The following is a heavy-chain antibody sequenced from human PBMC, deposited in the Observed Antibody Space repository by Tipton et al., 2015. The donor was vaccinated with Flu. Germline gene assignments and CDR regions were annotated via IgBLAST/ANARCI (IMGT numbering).Heavy chain of an antibody. D-gene: IGHD6-19*01. CDR1: GGSINSTTYY. Sequence: TLSLTCTVSGGSINSTTYYWGWVRQPPGKGLEWIATVFHSGLTYYNPSLKSRVSISIDTSKNQFSLRMNSVTAADSAVYYCARDGGVGSGWSYSGGNYYYGMDVWGQGTTVIVSS. J-gene: IGHJ6*02. CDR2: VFHSGLT. CDR3: ARDGGVGSGWSYSGGNYYYGMDV. V-gene: IGHV4-39*07.